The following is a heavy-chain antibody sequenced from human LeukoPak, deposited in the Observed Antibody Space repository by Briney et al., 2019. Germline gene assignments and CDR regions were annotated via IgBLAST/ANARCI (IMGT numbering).Heavy chain of an antibody. CDR3: ARVWAAYCYYYMDV. Sequence: ASVKVSCKASGYTFTGYYMHWVRQAPGQGLEWMGWINPNSGGTNYAQKFQGRVTMTRDTSISTAYMELSRLRSDDTAVYYCARVWAAYCYYYMDVWGKGTTVTVSS. D-gene: IGHD3-16*01. CDR1: GYTFTGYY. V-gene: IGHV1-2*02. CDR2: INPNSGGT. J-gene: IGHJ6*03.